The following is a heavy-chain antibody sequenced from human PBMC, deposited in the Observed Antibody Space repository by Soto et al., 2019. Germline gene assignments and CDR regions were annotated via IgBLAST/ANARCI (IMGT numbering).Heavy chain of an antibody. CDR1: GFNFNTYF. CDR3: ARDDEHGSNCELAY. CDR2: IFPNGRDK. Sequence: QVQLVQSGGGVVQPGRSLRLSCAASGFNFNTYFMHWVRQAPGKGLEWVAMIFPNGRDKEYADSVKGRFTISRDNSNNRKYLQMDSLRPEATAVYYAARDDEHGSNCELAYWGQGALVTVSS. J-gene: IGHJ4*02. V-gene: IGHV3-30*13. D-gene: IGHD1-26*01.